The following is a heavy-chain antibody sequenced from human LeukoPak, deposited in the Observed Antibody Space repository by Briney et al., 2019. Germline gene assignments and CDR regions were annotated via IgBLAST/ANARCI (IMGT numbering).Heavy chain of an antibody. CDR2: ISSRSSFV. J-gene: IGHJ4*02. Sequence: GGSLRLSCVASGFTFSTYNMNWVRQAPGKGLEWVSFISSRSSFVSYVDSVKGRFTISRDNAKNSLYLQMNSLRGEDTAVYYCAKDEDRSGYYPDYWGQGTLVTVSS. D-gene: IGHD3-22*01. V-gene: IGHV3-21*01. CDR3: AKDEDRSGYYPDY. CDR1: GFTFSTYN.